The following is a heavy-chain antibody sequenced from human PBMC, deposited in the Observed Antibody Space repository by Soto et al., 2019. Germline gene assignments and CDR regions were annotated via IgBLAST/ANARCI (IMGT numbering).Heavy chain of an antibody. J-gene: IGHJ2*01. CDR3: ARGNHRWLQLWYFDL. D-gene: IGHD5-12*01. CDR2: IIPIFGTA. Sequence: QVQLVQSGAAVKKPGSSVTVACQASGGTFSSYTISWVRQAPGQGLEWMGGIIPIFGTANYEQKFQRRVTITADESTSTAYMELSSLRSEDTAVYYCARGNHRWLQLWYFDLWGRGTLVTVSS. CDR1: GGTFSSYT. V-gene: IGHV1-69*12.